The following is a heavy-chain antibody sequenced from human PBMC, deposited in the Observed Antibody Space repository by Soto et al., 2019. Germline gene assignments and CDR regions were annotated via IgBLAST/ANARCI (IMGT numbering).Heavy chain of an antibody. CDR1: GYSFTSYW. J-gene: IGHJ6*02. CDR2: IDPSDPYT. CDR3: ARGITMIVVAQTSGMDV. D-gene: IGHD3-22*01. Sequence: GESLKISCKGSGYSFTSYWISWVRQMPGKGLEWMGRIDPSDPYTNYSPSFQGHVTISADKSISTAYLQWSSLKASDTAMYYCARGITMIVVAQTSGMDVWGQGTTVTVSS. V-gene: IGHV5-10-1*01.